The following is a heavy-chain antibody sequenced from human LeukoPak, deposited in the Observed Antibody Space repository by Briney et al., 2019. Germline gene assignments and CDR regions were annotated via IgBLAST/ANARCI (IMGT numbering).Heavy chain of an antibody. D-gene: IGHD2-2*01. CDR3: ARGTEGSTSWP. Sequence: SGGSLRLSCAASGFTFSSYGMHWVRQAPGKGLEWVAFIRHDGSNKYYADSVKGRFTISRDNSKNTLYLQMNSLRAGDTAVYYCARGTEGSTSWPWGQGNLVTVSS. CDR2: IRHDGSNK. V-gene: IGHV3-30*02. CDR1: GFTFSSYG. J-gene: IGHJ5*02.